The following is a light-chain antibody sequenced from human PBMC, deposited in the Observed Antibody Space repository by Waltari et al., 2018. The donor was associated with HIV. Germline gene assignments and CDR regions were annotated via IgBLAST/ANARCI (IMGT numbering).Light chain of an antibody. CDR1: QDIKQF. J-gene: IGKJ2*01. CDR2: GAS. V-gene: IGKV1-33*01. CDR3: LQYDNLPYS. Sequence: DIQMTQPPSSLSASVGDRVSITCQASQDIKQFLNWFQQKPGKAPKLLIFGASNLEIGVPSRFSGSGSGTDFTFTISSLQPEDSATYFCLQYDNLPYSFGQGTKLEV.